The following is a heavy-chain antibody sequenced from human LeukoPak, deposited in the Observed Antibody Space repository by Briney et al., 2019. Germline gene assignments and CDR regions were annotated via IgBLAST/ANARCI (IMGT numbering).Heavy chain of an antibody. V-gene: IGHV1-2*02. CDR2: INPNSGGT. CDR1: GYTFTGYY. Sequence: ASVKVSCKASGYTFTGYYMHWVRQAPGQGLEWMGWINPNSGGTNYAQKFQGRVTMTRDTSISTAYTVLSRLRSDDTAVYYCASDPSPIRAYYYMDVWGKGTTVTVSS. J-gene: IGHJ6*03. CDR3: ASDPSPIRAYYYMDV.